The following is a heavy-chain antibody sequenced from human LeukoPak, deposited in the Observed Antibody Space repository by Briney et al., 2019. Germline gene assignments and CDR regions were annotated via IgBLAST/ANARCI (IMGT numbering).Heavy chain of an antibody. CDR3: AKDMGYSGSFSTDY. V-gene: IGHV3-48*01. CDR2: ISSSSSTI. Sequence: PGGSLRLSCAASGFTFSSYSMNWVRQAPGKGLEWVSDISSSSSTIYYADSVKGRFTISRDNAKNSLYLQMNSLRAEDTALYYCAKDMGYSGSFSTDYWGQGTLVTVSS. D-gene: IGHD1-26*01. J-gene: IGHJ4*02. CDR1: GFTFSSYS.